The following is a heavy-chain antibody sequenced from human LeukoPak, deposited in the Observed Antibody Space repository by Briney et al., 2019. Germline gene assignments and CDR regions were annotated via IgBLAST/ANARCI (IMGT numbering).Heavy chain of an antibody. CDR2: ISSSSYI. D-gene: IGHD3-10*01. CDR1: GFTFSSYS. J-gene: IGHJ4*02. V-gene: IGHV3-21*01. Sequence: GGSLRLSCAAPGFTFSSYSMNWVRQAPGKGLEWVSSISSSSYIYYADSVKGRFTISRDNAKNSLYLQMNSLRAEDTAVYYCARGGWFGELDYWGQGTLVTVSS. CDR3: ARGGWFGELDY.